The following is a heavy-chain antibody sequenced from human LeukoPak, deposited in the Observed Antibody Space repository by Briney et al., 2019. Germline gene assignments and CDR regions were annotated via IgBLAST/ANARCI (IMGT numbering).Heavy chain of an antibody. J-gene: IGHJ3*02. CDR2: INHSGST. V-gene: IGHV4-34*01. D-gene: IGHD3-22*01. CDR1: GGSFSGYY. CDR3: ATFTNYYDSSGPVAFDI. Sequence: PSETLSLTCAVYGGSFSGYYWSWIRQPPGKGLEWIGEINHSGSTNYNPSLKSRVTISVDTSKNQFSLKLSSVTAADTAVYYCATFTNYYDSSGPVAFDIWGQGTMVTVSS.